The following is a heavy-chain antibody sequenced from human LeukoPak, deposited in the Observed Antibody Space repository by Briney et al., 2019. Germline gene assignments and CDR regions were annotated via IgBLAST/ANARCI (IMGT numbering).Heavy chain of an antibody. CDR1: GFTFSSYS. D-gene: IGHD3-10*01. CDR2: ISSSSYI. Sequence: PGGSLRLSCAASGFTFSSYSMNWVRQAPGKGLEWVSPISSSSYIYYADSVKGRFTISRDNAKNSLYLQMNSLRAEDTAVYYCARSGPTYGSGSYVHVYWGQGTLVTVSS. CDR3: ARSGPTYGSGSYVHVY. J-gene: IGHJ4*02. V-gene: IGHV3-21*01.